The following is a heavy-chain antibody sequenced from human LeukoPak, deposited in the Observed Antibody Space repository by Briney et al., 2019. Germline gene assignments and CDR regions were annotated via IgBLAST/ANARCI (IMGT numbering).Heavy chain of an antibody. CDR3: ARARSAAGNFDY. J-gene: IGHJ4*02. CDR1: GGSISSGGYY. CDR2: IYYSAST. D-gene: IGHD6-13*01. V-gene: IGHV4-31*03. Sequence: SQTLSLTCTVSGGSISSGGYYWSWIRPHPGKGLEWIGYIYYSASTYYNPSLKSRVTISADTSKNQFSLKLSSVTAADTAVYYCARARSAAGNFDYWGQGTLVTVSS.